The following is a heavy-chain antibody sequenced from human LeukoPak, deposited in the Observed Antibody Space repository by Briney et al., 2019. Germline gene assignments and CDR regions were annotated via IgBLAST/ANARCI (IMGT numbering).Heavy chain of an antibody. CDR2: INHSGST. Sequence: SETLSLTCTVSGYSISGGYYWGWIRQPPGKGLEWIGEINHSGSTNYNPSLKSRVTISVDTSKNQFSLKLSSVTAADTAVYYCARLSRRDGYNYNYWGQGTLVTVSS. D-gene: IGHD5-24*01. J-gene: IGHJ4*02. CDR3: ARLSRRDGYNYNY. CDR1: GYSISGGYY. V-gene: IGHV4-38-2*02.